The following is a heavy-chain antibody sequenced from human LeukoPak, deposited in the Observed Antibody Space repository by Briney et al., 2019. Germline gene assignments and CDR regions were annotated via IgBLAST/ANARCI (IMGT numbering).Heavy chain of an antibody. D-gene: IGHD6-6*01. J-gene: IGHJ6*03. V-gene: IGHV3-11*04. Sequence: GGSLRLSCAASGFTFSDYYMSWIRQAPGKGLEWVSYISSSGSTIYYADSVKGRFTISRDNAKNSLYLQMNSLRAEDTAVYYCARNPRAARPPYYYYYYMDVWGKGTTVTVSS. CDR3: ARNPRAARPPYYYYYYMDV. CDR2: ISSSGSTI. CDR1: GFTFSDYY.